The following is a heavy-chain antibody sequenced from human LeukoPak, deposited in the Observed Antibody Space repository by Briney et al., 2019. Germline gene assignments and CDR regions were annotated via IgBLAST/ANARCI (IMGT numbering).Heavy chain of an antibody. CDR1: GGTFSSYV. V-gene: IGHV1-69*05. CDR2: IIPIFGTA. Sequence: SVKVSCKASGGTFSSYVISWVRQAPGQGLEWMGRIIPIFGTANYAQKFQGRVAITTDESTSTAYMELSSLRSEDTAVYYCARDCSSTSCYGQLPSYYFDYWGQGTLVTVSS. J-gene: IGHJ4*02. D-gene: IGHD2-2*01. CDR3: ARDCSSTSCYGQLPSYYFDY.